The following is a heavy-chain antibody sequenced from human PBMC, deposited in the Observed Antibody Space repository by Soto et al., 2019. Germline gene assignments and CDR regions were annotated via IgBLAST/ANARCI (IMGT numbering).Heavy chain of an antibody. CDR1: GFTFSSYG. CDR2: ISYDGSNK. J-gene: IGHJ4*02. CDR3: SMSYFDTRGPDSFDY. V-gene: IGHV3-30*03. D-gene: IGHD3-22*01. Sequence: PGGSLRLACAASGFTFSSYGMHWVRQAPGKGLEWVAVISYDGSNKYYADSVKGRFTISRDNSKNTLYLQMNSLRAEDTAVYYCSMSYFDTRGPDSFDYWGPGTLVTRSS.